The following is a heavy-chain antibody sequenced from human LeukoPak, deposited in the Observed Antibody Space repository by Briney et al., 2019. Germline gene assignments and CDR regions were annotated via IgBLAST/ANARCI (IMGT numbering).Heavy chain of an antibody. CDR2: IGKDGAAK. J-gene: IGHJ4*02. CDR3: AKEEGWGVNVFDY. V-gene: IGHV3-30*18. D-gene: IGHD3-10*01. Sequence: GGSLRLSCAASGFTFSSYGMHWVRQAPGKGLEWVAVIGKDGAAKHYAESVRGRFTIPRDNSENTLDLQMDSLSVEDTAVYYCAKEEGWGVNVFDYWGQGALVTVSS. CDR1: GFTFSSYG.